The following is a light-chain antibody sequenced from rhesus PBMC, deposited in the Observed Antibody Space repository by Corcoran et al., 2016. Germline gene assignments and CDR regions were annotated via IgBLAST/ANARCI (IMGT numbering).Light chain of an antibody. V-gene: IGKV2-60*01. CDR1: QSLLSSNGYTY. Sequence: DIVMTQTPLSLPVTLGEPASISCRSSQSLLSSNGYTYLNWYLQKPGQSPQILIYYGSNRAPGVPDRFSGSWSGTDVTLKSSKVEAEYVGVYYCMQSQQTPLTFGGGTKVEIK. CDR3: MQSQQTPLT. J-gene: IGKJ4*01. CDR2: YGS.